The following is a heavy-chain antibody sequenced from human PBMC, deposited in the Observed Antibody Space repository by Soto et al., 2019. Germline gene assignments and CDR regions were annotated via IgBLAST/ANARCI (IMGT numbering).Heavy chain of an antibody. CDR2: INHSGST. V-gene: IGHV4-34*01. CDR1: GGSFSGYY. D-gene: IGHD6-19*01. Sequence: SETLSLTCAVYGGSFSGYYWSWIRQPPGKGLEWIGEINHSGSTNYNPSLKSRVTISVDTSKNQFSLKLSSVTAADTAVYYCARVTKLHSSGWWVRWYYFDYWGQGTLVTVSS. J-gene: IGHJ4*02. CDR3: ARVTKLHSSGWWVRWYYFDY.